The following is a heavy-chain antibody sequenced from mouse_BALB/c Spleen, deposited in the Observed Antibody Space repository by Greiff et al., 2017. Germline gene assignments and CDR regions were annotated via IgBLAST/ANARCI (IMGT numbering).Heavy chain of an antibody. CDR1: GYTFTSYT. J-gene: IGHJ4*01. D-gene: IGHD2-1*01. V-gene: IGHV1-4*01. CDR3: ARWNGNYDAMDY. Sequence: VQLQQSGAELARPGASVKMSCKASGYTFTSYTMHWVKQRPGQGLEWIGYINPSSGYTNYNQKFKDKATLTADKSSSTAYMQLSSLTSEDSAVYYCARWNGNYDAMDYWGQGTSVTVSS. CDR2: INPSSGYT.